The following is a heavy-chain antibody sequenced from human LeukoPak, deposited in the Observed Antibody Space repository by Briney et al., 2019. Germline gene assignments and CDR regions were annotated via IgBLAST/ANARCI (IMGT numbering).Heavy chain of an antibody. CDR1: GYTFIGHY. V-gene: IGHV1-8*03. J-gene: IGHJ5*02. Sequence: ASVKVSCKASGYTFIGHYMHWVRQAPGQGLEWMGWMNPNSGNTGYAQKFQGRVTITRNTSISTAYMELSSLRSEDTAVYYCARDSYYDSNWFDPWGQGTLVTVSS. CDR3: ARDSYYDSNWFDP. CDR2: MNPNSGNT. D-gene: IGHD3-22*01.